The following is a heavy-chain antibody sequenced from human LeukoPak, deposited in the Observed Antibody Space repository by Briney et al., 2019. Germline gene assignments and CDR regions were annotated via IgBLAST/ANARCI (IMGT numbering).Heavy chain of an antibody. J-gene: IGHJ5*02. CDR1: GYSFSTHW. Sequence: GASVKVSCKASGYSFSTHWMHWVRQAPGRGLEWMGIINPSGGFTSYAQKLQGRVTVTRDMSTSTVYMELSNLRSEDTAVYYCARDQSGEWELLSGWWFDPWGQGTLVTVSS. CDR2: INPSGGFT. V-gene: IGHV1-46*01. CDR3: ARDQSGEWELLSGWWFDP. D-gene: IGHD1-26*01.